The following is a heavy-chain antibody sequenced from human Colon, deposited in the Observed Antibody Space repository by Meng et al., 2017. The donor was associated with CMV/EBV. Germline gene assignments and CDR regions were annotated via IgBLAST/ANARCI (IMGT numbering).Heavy chain of an antibody. CDR1: GFTFSSYA. Sequence: GESLKISCAASGFTFSSYAMSWVRQAPGKGLVWVSAISGSGGSTYYADSVKGRFTISRDNSKNTLYLQMNSLRAEDTAVYYCARSPQWLAFDYWGQGTLVTVSS. J-gene: IGHJ4*02. D-gene: IGHD6-19*01. CDR3: ARSPQWLAFDY. CDR2: ISGSGGST. V-gene: IGHV3-23*01.